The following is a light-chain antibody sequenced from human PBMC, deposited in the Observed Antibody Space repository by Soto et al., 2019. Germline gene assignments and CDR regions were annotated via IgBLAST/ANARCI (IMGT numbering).Light chain of an antibody. CDR3: REYGSSPP. CDR2: GAS. Sequence: EIVLTQSPGTLSLSPGERATLSCRASQSISSSYLAWYQQKPGQAPRLLIYGASSRATGIPDRFSGSGSGTDSTLTISKLEPKDFAVYYCREYGSSPPFGGGTKVDIK. V-gene: IGKV3-20*01. J-gene: IGKJ4*01. CDR1: QSISSSY.